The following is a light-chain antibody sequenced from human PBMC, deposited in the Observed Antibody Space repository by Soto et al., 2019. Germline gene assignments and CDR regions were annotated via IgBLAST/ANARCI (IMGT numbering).Light chain of an antibody. V-gene: IGKV3-15*01. CDR1: QSVSTT. J-gene: IGKJ1*01. Sequence: EIVMTQSPANLSVYPGQRASLSCRASQSVSTTVAWYHQKPGQAPRLLVYGASTGATGIPARFSGSGAGTDFTLTITSLQSDDFGVYFCQQYTDWPTTFGQGTKVEIK. CDR3: QQYTDWPTT. CDR2: GAS.